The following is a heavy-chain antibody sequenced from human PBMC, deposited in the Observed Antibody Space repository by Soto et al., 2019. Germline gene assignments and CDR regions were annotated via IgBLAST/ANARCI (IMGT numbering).Heavy chain of an antibody. Sequence: EVQLVESGGGLVQPGGSLKLSCAASGFTFSDSGLHWVRQASGKGLEWIGRIRSKANNYATAYAASVEGRFTISRDDSKNTTYLQMDSLKVEDTAVYFCARPFYGYWGQGARVTVSS. J-gene: IGHJ4*02. D-gene: IGHD3-16*01. V-gene: IGHV3-73*02. CDR1: GFTFSDSG. CDR3: ARPFYGY. CDR2: IRSKANNYAT.